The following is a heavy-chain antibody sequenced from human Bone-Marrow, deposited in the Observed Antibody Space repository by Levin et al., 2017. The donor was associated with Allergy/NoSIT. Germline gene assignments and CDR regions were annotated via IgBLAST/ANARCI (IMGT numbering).Heavy chain of an antibody. V-gene: IGHV3-9*01. CDR3: AKVADFMAAPPVYFDY. Sequence: QAGGSLRLSCAAAGFTFGDYAMHWVRQAPGKGLEWVSGISWNSGNKDYADSVKGRFTVSRDNAKNSLYLQMNSLRAEDTALYYCAKVADFMAAPPVYFDYWGQGTLVTVSS. CDR2: ISWNSGNK. J-gene: IGHJ4*02. D-gene: IGHD6-13*01. CDR1: GFTFGDYA.